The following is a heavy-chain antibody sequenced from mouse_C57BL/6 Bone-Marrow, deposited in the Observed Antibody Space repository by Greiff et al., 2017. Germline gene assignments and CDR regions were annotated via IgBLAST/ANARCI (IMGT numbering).Heavy chain of an antibody. CDR1: GFTFSSYA. Sequence: EVKLMESGEGLVKPGGSLKLSCAASGFTFSSYAMSWVRQTPEKRLEWVAYISSGGDYIYYADTVKGRFTISRDNARNTLYLQMSSLKSEDTAMYYCTRAVSYYYGSSYPFAYWGQGTLVTVSA. CDR2: ISSGGDYI. J-gene: IGHJ3*01. D-gene: IGHD1-1*01. CDR3: TRAVSYYYGSSYPFAY. V-gene: IGHV5-9-1*02.